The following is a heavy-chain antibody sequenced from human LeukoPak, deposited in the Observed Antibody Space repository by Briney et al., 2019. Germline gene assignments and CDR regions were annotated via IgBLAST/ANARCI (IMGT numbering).Heavy chain of an antibody. CDR1: GGSISTYY. Sequence: SETLSLTCTVSGGSISTYYWSWIRQPPGKGLEWIGYIYYSGSTNYNPSLKGRVTISVDRSKNEFSLKLSSVTAADTAIYYCASKPVPSSIAAVDYWGQGTLVTVSS. CDR3: ASKPVPSSIAAVDY. CDR2: IYYSGST. D-gene: IGHD6-13*01. J-gene: IGHJ4*02. V-gene: IGHV4-59*08.